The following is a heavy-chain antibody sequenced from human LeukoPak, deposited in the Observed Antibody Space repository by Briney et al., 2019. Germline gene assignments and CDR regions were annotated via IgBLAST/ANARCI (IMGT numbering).Heavy chain of an antibody. Sequence: GGSLRLSCAASGFTFSSYAMSWVRQAPGKGLEWVSAISHSGDSTYYADSVKGRFTISRDNSKNTLYLHMNGLRADDTAFYYCAKVTAVGTYFDYWGQGTLVTVSS. CDR3: AKVTAVGTYFDY. V-gene: IGHV3-23*01. CDR2: ISHSGDST. D-gene: IGHD5-18*01. CDR1: GFTFSSYA. J-gene: IGHJ4*02.